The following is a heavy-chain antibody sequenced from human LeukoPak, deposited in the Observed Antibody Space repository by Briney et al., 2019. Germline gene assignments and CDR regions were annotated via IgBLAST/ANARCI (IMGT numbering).Heavy chain of an antibody. V-gene: IGHV3-23*01. D-gene: IGHD1-1*01. CDR1: GFPFRSYA. J-gene: IGHJ4*02. Sequence: PGGSLRLSCVASGFPFRSYAMTWVRQTPGKGLESVSVITDDEDTYYADSVKGRFTISRDNSQNTVFLQMNSLRVEDTAAYYCAKVDYWSPENYFDSWGQGTLVTVSS. CDR2: ITDDEDT. CDR3: AKVDYWSPENYFDS.